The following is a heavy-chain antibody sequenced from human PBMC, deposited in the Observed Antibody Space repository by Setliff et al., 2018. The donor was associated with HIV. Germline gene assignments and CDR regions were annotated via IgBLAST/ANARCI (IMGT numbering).Heavy chain of an antibody. CDR3: ARRTFGSGRLDP. J-gene: IGHJ5*02. CDR1: GDSISGNYY. Sequence: SETLSLTCTVSGDSISGNYYWAWIRQPPGKGLEWIATVFSGGSSKYNPSLWSRVTISVDTSKNQFYLKMDSVTAADTAVYYCARRTFGSGRLDPWGQGTLVTVSS. V-gene: IGHV4-39*01. CDR2: VFSGGSS. D-gene: IGHD3-16*01.